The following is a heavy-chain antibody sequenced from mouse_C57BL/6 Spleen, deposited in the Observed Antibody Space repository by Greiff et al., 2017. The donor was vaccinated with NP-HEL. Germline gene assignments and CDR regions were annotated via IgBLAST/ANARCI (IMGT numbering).Heavy chain of an antibody. D-gene: IGHD3-1*01. CDR3: ARHAGYGYYAMDY. CDR1: GFTFSSYP. CDR2: ISGGGGNT. Sequence: EVKLMESGGGLVKPGGSLKLSCAASGFTFSSYPMSWVRQTPEKRLEWVATISGGGGNTYYPDSVKGRFTISRDNAKNTLYLQMSSLRSEDTALYYCARHAGYGYYAMDYWGQGTSGTVSS. V-gene: IGHV5-9*01. J-gene: IGHJ4*01.